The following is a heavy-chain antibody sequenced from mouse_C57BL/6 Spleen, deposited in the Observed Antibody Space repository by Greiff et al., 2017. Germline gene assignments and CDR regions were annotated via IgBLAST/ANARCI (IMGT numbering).Heavy chain of an antibody. J-gene: IGHJ3*01. CDR3: SSFAY. CDR1: GYSITSGYY. CDR2: ISYDGSN. Sequence: EVKLQESGPGLVKPSQSLSLTCSVTGYSITSGYYWNWIREFPGNKLEWMGYISYDGSNNYNPSLKNLISITRDTSKNQFFLKLNAVTTEDTATYYCSSFAYWGQGTLVTVSA. V-gene: IGHV3-6*01.